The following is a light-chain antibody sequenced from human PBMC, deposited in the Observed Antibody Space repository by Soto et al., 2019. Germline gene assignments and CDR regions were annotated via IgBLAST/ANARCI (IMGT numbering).Light chain of an antibody. Sequence: EIVMTQSPATLSVSPGESATLSCRASQSVSSNLAWYQQKPGQAPRLLIYGASTRATGIPGRFSGSGSGTEFTLTINSLQSEDFAVYYCQQYNDWPWTFGQGTKVEIK. V-gene: IGKV3-15*01. CDR1: QSVSSN. CDR2: GAS. J-gene: IGKJ1*01. CDR3: QQYNDWPWT.